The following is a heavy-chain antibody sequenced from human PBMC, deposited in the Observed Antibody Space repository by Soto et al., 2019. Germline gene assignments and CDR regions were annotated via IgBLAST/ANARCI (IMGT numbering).Heavy chain of an antibody. D-gene: IGHD2-2*01. CDR1: GGSISSSSYY. J-gene: IGHJ5*02. V-gene: IGHV4-39*01. CDR3: ARHVSDIVVVPAAIPTYNWFDP. Sequence: SGTLSLTCTVSGGSISSSSYYWGWIRQPPGKGLEWIGSIYYSGSTYYNPSLKSRVTISVDTSKNQFSLKLSSVTAADTAVYYCARHVSDIVVVPAAIPTYNWFDPWGQGTLVTVSS. CDR2: IYYSGST.